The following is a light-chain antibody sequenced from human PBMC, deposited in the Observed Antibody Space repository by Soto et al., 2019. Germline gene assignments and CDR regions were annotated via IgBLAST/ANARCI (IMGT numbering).Light chain of an antibody. V-gene: IGKV3-20*01. CDR3: QQYGSSPFT. CDR2: GAS. CDR1: QSVTSSY. Sequence: TQSPGTLSLSPGERLTLSCRASQSVTSSYLAWYQHKPGQAPRLLIYGASTKATGTPDRFSGSGSGTDFTLTISRLEPEDFAVYYCQQYGSSPFTFGPGTKVDIK. J-gene: IGKJ3*01.